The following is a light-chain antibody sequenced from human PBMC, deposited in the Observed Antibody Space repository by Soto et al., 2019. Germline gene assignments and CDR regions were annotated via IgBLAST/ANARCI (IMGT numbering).Light chain of an antibody. J-gene: IGKJ5*01. V-gene: IGKV1-13*02. CDR2: AAS. Sequence: AILLTQSPSSLSGSVGGSGSIXCRASEGINNLLAWYQQKPGKAHKVLIYAASTIQSGVPSRFSGSGFGTDFTLTISSLQPEDFATYYCQHFKTLPITFGKGTRLEI. CDR1: EGINNL. CDR3: QHFKTLPIT.